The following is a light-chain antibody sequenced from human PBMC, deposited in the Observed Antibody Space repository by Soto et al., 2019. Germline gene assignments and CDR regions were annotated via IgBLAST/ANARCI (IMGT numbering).Light chain of an antibody. J-gene: IGKJ5*01. CDR3: QQYGSSAPIT. CDR1: QSVSSY. V-gene: IGKV3-20*01. Sequence: EIVLTQSPGTLSLSPGERATLSCRASQSVSSYLAWYQQKPGQAPRLLIYGASIRATGIPDRFSGSGSETDFTLTISRLEPEDFALYYCQQYGSSAPITFGQGTRLEIK. CDR2: GAS.